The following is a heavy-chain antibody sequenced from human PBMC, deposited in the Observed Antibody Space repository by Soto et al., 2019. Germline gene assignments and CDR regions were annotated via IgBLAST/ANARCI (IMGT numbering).Heavy chain of an antibody. Sequence: QITLNESGPTQVKPRQTLTLTCTFSGFSLTTSGVGVGWIRQSQGTAPERLALIYWDDDKRYSPSLKSRLTITKDTSKNRVVLTMADLDPADTATYYCAHRVLRTVFGLVTTTAIYFDFWGQGTPVAVSS. CDR3: AHRVLRTVFGLVTTTAIYFDF. CDR1: GFSLTTSGVG. J-gene: IGHJ4*02. CDR2: IYWDDDK. D-gene: IGHD3-3*01. V-gene: IGHV2-5*02.